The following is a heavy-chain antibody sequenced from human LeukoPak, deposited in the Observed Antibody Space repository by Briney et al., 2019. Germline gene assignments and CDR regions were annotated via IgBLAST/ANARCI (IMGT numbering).Heavy chain of an antibody. CDR1: GGTFSSYA. V-gene: IGHV1-69*05. CDR3: ARSGDYGGNLAYDY. J-gene: IGHJ4*02. Sequence: ASVKVSCKASGGTFSSYAISWVLQAPGQGLEWMGRIIPIFGTANYAQKFQGRVTITTDESTSTAYMELSSLRSEDTAVYYCARSGDYGGNLAYDYWGQGTLVTVSS. D-gene: IGHD4-23*01. CDR2: IIPIFGTA.